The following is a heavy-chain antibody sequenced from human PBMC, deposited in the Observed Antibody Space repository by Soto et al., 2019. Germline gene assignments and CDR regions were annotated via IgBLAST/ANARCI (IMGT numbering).Heavy chain of an antibody. V-gene: IGHV3-33*01. CDR1: GFTFSSYG. Sequence: QVQLVESGGGVVQPGRSLRLSCAASGFTFSSYGMHWVRQAPGKGLEWVAVIWFDGSNKYYADSVKGRFTISRDNSKNTLYLQMPSLRAEDTAVYYCARVGITATPFRGFDYWGQGTLVTVSS. D-gene: IGHD1-20*01. CDR2: IWFDGSNK. CDR3: ARVGITATPFRGFDY. J-gene: IGHJ4*02.